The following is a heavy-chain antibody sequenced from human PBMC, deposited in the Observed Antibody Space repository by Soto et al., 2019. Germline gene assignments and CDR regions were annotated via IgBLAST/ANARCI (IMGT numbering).Heavy chain of an antibody. CDR2: VYNSGST. V-gene: IGHV4-59*01. D-gene: IGHD6-13*01. Sequence: XETLSLTCTVSGGSISSNYWTWIRQPPGKGLEWIGYVYNSGSTNYNPSLKSRVTISEDTSKSQFSLKVNSMTAADTAVYYCARYRREAVAGYTLDNWGQGILVTVSS. CDR1: GGSISSNY. CDR3: ARYRREAVAGYTLDN. J-gene: IGHJ4*02.